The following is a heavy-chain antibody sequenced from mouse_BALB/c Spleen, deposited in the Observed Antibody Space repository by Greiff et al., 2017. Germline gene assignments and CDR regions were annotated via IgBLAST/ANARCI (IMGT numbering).Heavy chain of an antibody. CDR3: AIGNYAMDY. J-gene: IGHJ4*01. CDR2: IYPGGGYT. D-gene: IGHD1-1*02. CDR1: GYTFTNYW. Sequence: QVQLQQSGAELVRPGTSVKISCKASGYTFTNYWLGWVKQRPGHGLEWIGDIYPGGGYTKYNEKFKGKATLTADTSSSTAYMQLSSLTSEDSAVYFCAIGNYAMDYWGQGTSVTVSS. V-gene: IGHV1-63*02.